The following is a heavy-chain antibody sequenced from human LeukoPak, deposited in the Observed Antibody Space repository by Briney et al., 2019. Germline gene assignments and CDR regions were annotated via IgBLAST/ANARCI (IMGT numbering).Heavy chain of an antibody. J-gene: IGHJ3*02. V-gene: IGHV3-33*01. CDR1: GFPFSSYG. Sequence: GGSLRLSCAASGFPFSSYGMHWVRQAPGKGLGWVAVIWYDGSNKYYADSVKGRFTISRDNSKNTLYLQMNSLRAEDTAVYYCARDRHYDILTGYDTDAFDIWGQGTMVTVSS. CDR2: IWYDGSNK. CDR3: ARDRHYDILTGYDTDAFDI. D-gene: IGHD3-9*01.